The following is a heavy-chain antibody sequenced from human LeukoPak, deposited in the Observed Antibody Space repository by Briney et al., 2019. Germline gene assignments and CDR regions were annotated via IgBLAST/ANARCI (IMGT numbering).Heavy chain of an antibody. CDR2: IKSKTDGGTT. V-gene: IGHV3-15*01. Sequence: GGSLRLSCAASGFTFSNAWMSWVRQAPGKGLEWVGHIKSKTDGGTTDYAAPVKGRFTISRDDSKNTLYLQMNSLKTEDTAVYYCTTGLERELPREFDYWGQGTLVTVSS. D-gene: IGHD1-26*01. J-gene: IGHJ4*02. CDR3: TTGLERELPREFDY. CDR1: GFTFSNAW.